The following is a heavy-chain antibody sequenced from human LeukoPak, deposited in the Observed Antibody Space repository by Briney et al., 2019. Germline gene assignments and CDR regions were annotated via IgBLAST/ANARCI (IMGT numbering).Heavy chain of an antibody. J-gene: IGHJ4*02. CDR2: ISSSSTYI. D-gene: IGHD4/OR15-4a*01. V-gene: IGHV3-21*01. Sequence: GGSLRLSCAASGFTFSTYTMNWVRQAPGKGLEWVSSISSSSTYIYYADSVKGRFTISRDNAKNSLYLQMNSLRAEDTAVYYCARDGVYGEQYYFDYWGQGTLVTVSS. CDR1: GFTFSTYT. CDR3: ARDGVYGEQYYFDY.